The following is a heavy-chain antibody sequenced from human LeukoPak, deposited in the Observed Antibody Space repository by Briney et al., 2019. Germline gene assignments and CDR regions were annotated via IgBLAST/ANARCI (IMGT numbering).Heavy chain of an antibody. V-gene: IGHV3-74*01. CDR3: AKEGRLTVAAVVVENYFDF. Sequence: GGSLRLSCAASGFSFSPSWMHWVRQAPGMGLEWVSRTNGDGTDTIYADSVKGRFTISRDNSKTTVSLQMNSLTTDDTAVYYCAKEGRLTVAAVVVENYFDFWGQGTPVIVSA. CDR2: TNGDGTDT. CDR1: GFSFSPSW. J-gene: IGHJ4*02. D-gene: IGHD3-22*01.